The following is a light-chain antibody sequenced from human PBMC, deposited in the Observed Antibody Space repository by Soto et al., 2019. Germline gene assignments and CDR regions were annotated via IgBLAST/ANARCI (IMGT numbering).Light chain of an antibody. CDR3: GSWDSSLSAYV. J-gene: IGLJ1*01. CDR1: SSNIGGNS. CDR2: DDN. Sequence: QSVLTQPPSLSSAPGQKVTIPCSVSSSNIGGNSVSWYQQLPGTAPKLLIYDDNKRPSGIPDRFSGSKSGTSATLGITGFQTGDEADYYCGSWDSSLSAYVFGTGTKVTVL. V-gene: IGLV1-51*01.